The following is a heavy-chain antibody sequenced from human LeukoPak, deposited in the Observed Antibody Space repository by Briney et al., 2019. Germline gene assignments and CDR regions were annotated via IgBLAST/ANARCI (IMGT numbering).Heavy chain of an antibody. Sequence: KPGGSLRLSCAASGFTFSSYSMNWVRQAPGKGLEWVSSISSSSSYIYYADSVKGRFTISRDNAKNSLYLQMDSLRAEDTAVYYCARVTSGNYPPYYFDYWGQGTLVTVSS. J-gene: IGHJ4*02. CDR1: GFTFSSYS. CDR2: ISSSSSYI. CDR3: ARVTSGNYPPYYFDY. V-gene: IGHV3-21*01. D-gene: IGHD1-26*01.